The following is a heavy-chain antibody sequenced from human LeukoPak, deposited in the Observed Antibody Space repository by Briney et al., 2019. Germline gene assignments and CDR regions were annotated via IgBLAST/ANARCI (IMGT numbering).Heavy chain of an antibody. D-gene: IGHD1-26*01. V-gene: IGHV1-24*01. Sequence: ASAKVSCKVSGYTLTELSMHWVRQAPGKGLEWMGGFDPEDGETIYAQKFQGRVTMTEDTSTDTAYMELSSLRSEDTAVYYCATGIIVGATTLNDYWGQGTLVTVSS. CDR3: ATGIIVGATTLNDY. CDR1: GYTLTELS. J-gene: IGHJ4*02. CDR2: FDPEDGET.